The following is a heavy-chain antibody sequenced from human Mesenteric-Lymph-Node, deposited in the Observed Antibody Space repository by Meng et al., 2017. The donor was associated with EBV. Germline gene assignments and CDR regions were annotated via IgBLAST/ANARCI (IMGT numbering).Heavy chain of an antibody. V-gene: IGHV3-23*01. D-gene: IGHD3-22*01. CDR1: GFTFSTFG. J-gene: IGHJ4*02. Sequence: GQLLGAGGGLAPPGGSLRLSCAASGFTFSTFGLSWVRQAPGKGLEWVSGISGTGGTTVYADSVKGRFTISRDNSKNTLNLQMDSLRAEDTAIYYCAKDRDYYDSSGYYDYWGQGTLVTVSS. CDR2: ISGTGGTT. CDR3: AKDRDYYDSSGYYDY.